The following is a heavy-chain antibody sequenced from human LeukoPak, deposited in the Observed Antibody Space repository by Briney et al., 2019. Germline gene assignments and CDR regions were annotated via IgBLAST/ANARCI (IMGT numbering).Heavy chain of an antibody. J-gene: IGHJ3*02. CDR2: ISVTTTFI. D-gene: IGHD1-1*01. CDR1: GFTFNYYA. V-gene: IGHV3-21*01. CDR3: ARDLPGELGRGVFDI. Sequence: GRSLRLSCAASGFTFNYYAMSWVRQAPGKGLEWVSAISVTTTFIYYADSVKGRFTISRDNAKNSLYLQMNTLRVDDTAVYYCARDLPGELGRGVFDIWGQGTMVTVSS.